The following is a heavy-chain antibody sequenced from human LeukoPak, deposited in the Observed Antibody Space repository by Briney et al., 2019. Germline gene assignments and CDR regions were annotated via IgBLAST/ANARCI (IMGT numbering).Heavy chain of an antibody. CDR1: GGSISSYY. CDR2: IYYSGSI. J-gene: IGHJ3*02. CDR3: ARRRRIAAAGTPGDAFDI. Sequence: SETLFLTCTVSGGSISSYYWSWIRQPPGKGLEWIGYIYYSGSINYNPSLKSRVTISVDTSKNQFSLKLTSVTAADTAVYYCARRRRIAAAGTPGDAFDIWGQGTLVTVSS. D-gene: IGHD6-13*01. V-gene: IGHV4-59*08.